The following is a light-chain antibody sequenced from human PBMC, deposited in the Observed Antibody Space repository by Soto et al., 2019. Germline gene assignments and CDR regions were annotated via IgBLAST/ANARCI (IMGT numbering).Light chain of an antibody. CDR2: GAS. CDR3: QQDYNLPWT. J-gene: IGKJ1*01. V-gene: IGKV3D-15*02. CDR1: QSVSSN. Sequence: EIVLTQSPGTLSLSPGERATLSCRASQSVSSNLAWYQQKPGQAPRLLIYGASIRATGIPARFSGSGSGTAFTLTISSLQPEDFAVYYCQQDYNLPWTFGQGTKVDIK.